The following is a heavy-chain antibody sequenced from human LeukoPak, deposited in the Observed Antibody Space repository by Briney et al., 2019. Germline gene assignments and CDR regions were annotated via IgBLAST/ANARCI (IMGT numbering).Heavy chain of an antibody. J-gene: IGHJ3*02. CDR2: SAYNGKT. Sequence: ASVKVSCKASGYSFTSYGFNWVRQAPGQGLEWMGWSAYNGKTNYAHSLQGRVTVTADTSTSTAYMELRSLRSEDTAVYYCARGMGYSYGHPQGAFDIRGQGTMVPVPS. CDR1: GYSFTSYG. CDR3: ARGMGYSYGHPQGAFDI. D-gene: IGHD5-18*01. V-gene: IGHV1-18*01.